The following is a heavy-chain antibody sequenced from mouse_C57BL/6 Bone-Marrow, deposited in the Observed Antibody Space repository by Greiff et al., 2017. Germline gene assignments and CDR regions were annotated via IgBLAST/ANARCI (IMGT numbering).Heavy chain of an antibody. CDR1: GYSFTDYN. CDR3: ARGVDYDYDEDYAMDY. J-gene: IGHJ4*01. Sequence: EVKLLESGPELVKPGASVKISCKASGYSFTDYNMNWVKQSNGKSLEWIGVINPNYGTTSYNQKFKGKATLTVDQSSSTAYMQLNSLTSEDSAVYYCARGVDYDYDEDYAMDYWGQGTSVTVSS. D-gene: IGHD2-4*01. V-gene: IGHV1-39*01. CDR2: INPNYGTT.